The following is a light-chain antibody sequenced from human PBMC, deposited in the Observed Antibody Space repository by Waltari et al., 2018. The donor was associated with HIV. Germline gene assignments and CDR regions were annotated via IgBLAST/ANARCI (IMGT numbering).Light chain of an antibody. Sequence: QSVLTQPPSASGTPGQRVTIPCSGSSSNIGSNSVHWYQHLPGTAPKLLIYNNDQRPSGVPDRISGSKSGTSASLAISGLQAEDEADYYCAEWNDILNGPWVFGGGTKLTVL. CDR2: NND. CDR3: AEWNDILNGPWV. CDR1: SSNIGSNS. J-gene: IGLJ3*02. V-gene: IGLV1-44*01.